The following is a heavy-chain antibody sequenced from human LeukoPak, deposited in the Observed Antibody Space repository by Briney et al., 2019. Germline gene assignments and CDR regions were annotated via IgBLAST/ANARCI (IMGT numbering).Heavy chain of an antibody. V-gene: IGHV4-59*01. D-gene: IGHD1-14*01. CDR3: ARVYKGFDY. CDR1: GGSISSYY. Sequence: SETLSLTCTVSGGSISSYYWSWIRQPPGKGLEWIGYIYYSGSTNYNPPLKSRVTISVDTSKNQFSLKLSSVTAADTAVYYCARVYKGFDYWGQGTLVTVSS. J-gene: IGHJ4*02. CDR2: IYYSGST.